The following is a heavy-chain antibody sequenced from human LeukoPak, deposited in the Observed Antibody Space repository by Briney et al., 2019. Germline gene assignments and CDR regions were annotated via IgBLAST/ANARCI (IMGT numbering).Heavy chain of an antibody. J-gene: IGHJ4*02. D-gene: IGHD1-1*01. V-gene: IGHV3-15*01. Sequence: RPGGSLRLSCAASGLTFSNAWMSWVRQAPGKGLEWVGRIKSKTDGGTTDYAAPVKGRFTISRDDSKNTLYLQMNSLKAEDTAVYYCTTDAGTTDFDYWGQGTLVTVSS. CDR1: GLTFSNAW. CDR3: TTDAGTTDFDY. CDR2: IKSKTDGGTT.